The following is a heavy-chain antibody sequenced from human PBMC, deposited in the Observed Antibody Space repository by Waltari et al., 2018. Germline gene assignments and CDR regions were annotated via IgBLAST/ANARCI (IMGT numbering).Heavy chain of an antibody. CDR2: VNNEGTHT. Sequence: EVRLVESGGGLVQPGGSLRLYCEASGFTFNKYWIHWVRHAPGKGLVWVAYVNNEGTHTAYVDAVKGRFTASRDNAKNTLYLQMNSLRVEDTAVYYCARGGLAGATPDYWGQGTWVTVSP. CDR3: ARGGLAGATPDY. CDR1: GFTFNKYW. V-gene: IGHV3-74*03. D-gene: IGHD1-26*01. J-gene: IGHJ4*02.